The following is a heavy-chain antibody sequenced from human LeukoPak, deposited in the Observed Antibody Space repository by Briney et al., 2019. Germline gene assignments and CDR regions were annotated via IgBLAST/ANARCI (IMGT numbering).Heavy chain of an antibody. CDR3: ARGHPFAGLIPVYAFDI. CDR1: GGSFSGYY. CDR2: INHSGST. Sequence: PSETLSLTCAVYGGSFSGYYWSWIRQPPGKGLEWIGEINHSGSTNYNPSLKSRVTISVDTSKNQFSLKLSSVTAADTAVYYCARGHPFAGLIPVYAFDIWGQGTMVTVSS. J-gene: IGHJ3*02. D-gene: IGHD2-21*01. V-gene: IGHV4-34*01.